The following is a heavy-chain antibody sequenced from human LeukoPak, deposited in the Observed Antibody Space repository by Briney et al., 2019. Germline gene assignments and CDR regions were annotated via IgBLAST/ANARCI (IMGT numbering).Heavy chain of an antibody. V-gene: IGHV4-39*01. CDR1: SGSTSNSTFY. CDR3: ARRSDSGSDDGEDYFDY. J-gene: IGHJ4*02. D-gene: IGHD1-26*01. CDR2: MYYSGST. Sequence: SETLSLTCTVSSGSTSNSTFYWGWIRQPPGKGLEWIGSMYYSGSTYYNPSLKSRVTITVDTSKNQFSLKMTSVTAADTAVYYCARRSDSGSDDGEDYFDYWGQGTLVTVSS.